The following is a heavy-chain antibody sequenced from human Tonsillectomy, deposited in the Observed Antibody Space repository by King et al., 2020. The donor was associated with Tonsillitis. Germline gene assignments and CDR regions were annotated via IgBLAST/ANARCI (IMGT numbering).Heavy chain of an antibody. V-gene: IGHV4-39*01. CDR3: ARGGIAARWYNWFDP. J-gene: IGHJ5*02. CDR1: GGSISSSSYY. Sequence: QLQESGPGLVKPSETLSLTCTVSGGSISSSSYYWGWIRQPPGKGLEWIGSIYYSGSTYYHPSLKSRVTISVDTSKNQFSLKLSSVTAADTAVYYCARGGIAARWYNWFDPWGQGTLVTVSS. D-gene: IGHD6-6*01. CDR2: IYYSGST.